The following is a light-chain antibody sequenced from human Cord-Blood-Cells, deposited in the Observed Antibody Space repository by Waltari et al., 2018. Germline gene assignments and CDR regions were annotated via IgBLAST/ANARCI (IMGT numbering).Light chain of an antibody. CDR2: DAS. CDR3: QQRSNWPPAT. Sequence: EIVLTQSPATLSLSPGERATLSCRASQSVSSYLAYYQQKPGQAPRLLIYDASSRDTDIPARFSGSGSGTDFTLTISSLEPEDFAVYYCQQRSNWPPATFGQGTRLEIK. CDR1: QSVSSY. V-gene: IGKV3-11*01. J-gene: IGKJ5*01.